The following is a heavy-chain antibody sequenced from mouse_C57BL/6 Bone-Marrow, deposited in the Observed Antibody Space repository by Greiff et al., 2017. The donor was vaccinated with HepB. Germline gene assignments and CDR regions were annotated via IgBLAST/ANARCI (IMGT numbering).Heavy chain of an antibody. V-gene: IGHV1-26*01. D-gene: IGHD2-1*01. CDR3: AREEWYPYYFDY. Sequence: EVQLQQSGPELVKPGASVKISCKASGYTFTDYYMNWVKQSHGKSLEWIGDINPNNGGTSYNQKFKGKATLTVDKSSSTAYMELRSLTSEDSAVYYCAREEWYPYYFDYWGQGTTLTVSS. CDR1: GYTFTDYY. J-gene: IGHJ2*01. CDR2: INPNNGGT.